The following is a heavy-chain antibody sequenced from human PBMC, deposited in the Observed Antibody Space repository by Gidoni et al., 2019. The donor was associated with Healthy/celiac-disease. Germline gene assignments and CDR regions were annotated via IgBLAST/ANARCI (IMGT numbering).Heavy chain of an antibody. V-gene: IGHV3-7*03. D-gene: IGHD1-26*01. CDR3: ARDSLSGYSGSYFDY. CDR1: GFTFSSYW. J-gene: IGHJ4*02. Sequence: EVQLVESGGGLVQPGGSLRLSCAASGFTFSSYWMSWVRQAPGKGLEWVANIKQDGSEKYYVDSVKDRFTISRDNAKNSLYLQMNSLRAEDTAVYYCARDSLSGYSGSYFDYWGQGTLVTVSS. CDR2: IKQDGSEK.